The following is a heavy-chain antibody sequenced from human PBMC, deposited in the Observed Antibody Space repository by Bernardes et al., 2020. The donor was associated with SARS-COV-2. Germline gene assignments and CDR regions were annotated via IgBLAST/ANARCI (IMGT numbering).Heavy chain of an antibody. CDR1: GFTFSSYG. CDR2: ISYDGSNK. J-gene: IGHJ6*02. V-gene: IGHV3-30*18. CDR3: AKDTTYYDFWSGYLGGSDYYYYYGMDV. Sequence: GGSLRLSCAASGFTFSSYGMHWVRKAPGKGLEWVAVISYDGSNKYYADSVKGRFTISRDNSKNTLYLQMNSLRAEDTAVYYCAKDTTYYDFWSGYLGGSDYYYYYGMDVWGQGTTVTVSS. D-gene: IGHD3-3*01.